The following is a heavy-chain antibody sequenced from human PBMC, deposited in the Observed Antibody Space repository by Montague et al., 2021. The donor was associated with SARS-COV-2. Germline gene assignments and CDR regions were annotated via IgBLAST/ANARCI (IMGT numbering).Heavy chain of an antibody. CDR1: DGSVSAYF. V-gene: IGHV4-34*01. J-gene: IGHJ6*02. CDR2: VDRSGTA. CDR3: ARGRDSGTYFGTKYYFQYGLDV. Sequence: SETLSLTCDFSDGSVSAYFWSWVRQLPGKGLEWIGQVDRSGTAHXSPSLQSRLTLSVDTSNNQVSLNLTSVTATDTATCYCARGRDSGTYFGTKYYFQYGLDVWGQGTTVTVSS. D-gene: IGHD3-10*01.